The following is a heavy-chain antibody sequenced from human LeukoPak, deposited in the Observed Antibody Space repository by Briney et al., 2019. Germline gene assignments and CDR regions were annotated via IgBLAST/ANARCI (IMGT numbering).Heavy chain of an antibody. J-gene: IGHJ4*02. V-gene: IGHV4-30-4*08. CDR1: GGSISSGDYY. D-gene: IGHD3-22*01. CDR3: ARCGWRDYYDSSGYSSQLAWAFDY. CDR2: IYYSGST. Sequence: PSQTLSLTCTVSGGSISSGDYYWSWIRQPPGKGLEWIGYIYYSGSTYYNPSLKSRVTISVDTSKNQFSLKLSSVTAADTAVYYCARCGWRDYYDSSGYSSQLAWAFDYWGQGTLVTVSS.